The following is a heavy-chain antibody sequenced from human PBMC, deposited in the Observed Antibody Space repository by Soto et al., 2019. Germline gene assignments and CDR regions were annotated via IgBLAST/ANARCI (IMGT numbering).Heavy chain of an antibody. CDR1: GFTFSTYA. J-gene: IGHJ4*02. Sequence: EVQLLESGGGLVQPGGSLRLSCAASGFTFSTYAMSWVRQAPRKGLEWVSAISGNDGDYTYYADSVKGRFTISRDNSNITLYLQMNRPTAEDTAVYYCVPLCRYCSTTQQSWGQGTLVTVAS. CDR3: VPLCRYCSTTQQS. D-gene: IGHD2-2*01. V-gene: IGHV3-23*01. CDR2: ISGNDGDYT.